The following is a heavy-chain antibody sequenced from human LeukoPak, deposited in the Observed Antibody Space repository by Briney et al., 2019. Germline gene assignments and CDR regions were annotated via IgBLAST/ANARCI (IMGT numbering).Heavy chain of an antibody. J-gene: IGHJ4*02. D-gene: IGHD4-23*01. V-gene: IGHV1-69*06. CDR3: ARDQGLYYGGNLYYFDY. CDR1: GGTFSSYA. CDR2: IIPIFGTA. Sequence: SVKVSCKASGGTFSSYAISWVRQAPGQGLEWMGGIIPIFGTANYAQKFQGRVTITADKSTSTAYMELSSLRSEDTAVYYCARDQGLYYGGNLYYFDYWGQGTLVTVSS.